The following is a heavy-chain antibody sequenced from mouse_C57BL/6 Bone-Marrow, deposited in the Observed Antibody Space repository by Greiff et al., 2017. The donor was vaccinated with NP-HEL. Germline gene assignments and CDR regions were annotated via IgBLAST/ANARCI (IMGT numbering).Heavy chain of an antibody. Sequence: EVQLVESGPGLVKPSQSLSLTCSVTGYSITSGYYWNWIRQFPGNKLEWMGYISYDGSNNYIPSLKNRISITRDTSKNQFFLKLNSVTTEDTATYYCAGYYGSSYGYYAMDYWGQGTSVTVSS. D-gene: IGHD1-1*01. J-gene: IGHJ4*01. CDR2: ISYDGSN. CDR3: AGYYGSSYGYYAMDY. CDR1: GYSITSGYY. V-gene: IGHV3-6*01.